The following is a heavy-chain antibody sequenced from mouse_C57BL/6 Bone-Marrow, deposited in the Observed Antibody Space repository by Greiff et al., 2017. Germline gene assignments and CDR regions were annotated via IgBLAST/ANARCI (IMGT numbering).Heavy chain of an antibody. J-gene: IGHJ1*03. D-gene: IGHD2-4*01. CDR3: AYDYDGNWYCDV. CDR1: GYTFTSYW. V-gene: IGHV1-69*01. Sequence: QVQLQQPGAELVMPGASVKLSCKASGYTFTSYWMHWVKQRPGQGLEWIGEIDPSDSYTNYNQKFKGKSTLTVDKSSSPAYMQLSSLTSEDSAVYYCAYDYDGNWYCDVWGTGTTVTVSS. CDR2: IDPSDSYT.